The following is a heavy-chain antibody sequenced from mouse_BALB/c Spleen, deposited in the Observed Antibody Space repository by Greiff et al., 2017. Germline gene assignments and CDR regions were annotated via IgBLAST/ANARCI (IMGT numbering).Heavy chain of an antibody. Sequence: QVQLKQSGAELVRPGVSVKISCKGSGYTFTDYAMHWVKQSHAKSLEWIGVISTYYGDASYNQKFKGKATMTVDKSSSTAYMELARLTSEDSAIYYCAREVYDYPWFAYWGQGTLVTVSA. CDR1: GYTFTDYA. D-gene: IGHD2-4*01. V-gene: IGHV1S137*01. J-gene: IGHJ3*01. CDR3: AREVYDYPWFAY. CDR2: ISTYYGDA.